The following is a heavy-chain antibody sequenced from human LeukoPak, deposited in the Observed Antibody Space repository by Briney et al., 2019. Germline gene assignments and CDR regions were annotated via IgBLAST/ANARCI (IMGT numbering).Heavy chain of an antibody. CDR2: ISYDGSNK. CDR3: AKVRGLLDY. D-gene: IGHD3-10*01. V-gene: IGHV3-30-3*01. J-gene: IGHJ4*02. Sequence: PGRSLRLSCAASGFTFSSYAMHWVRQAPGKGLEWVAVISYDGSNKYYADSVKGRFTISRDNSKNTLYLQMNSLRAEDTAVYYCAKVRGLLDYWGQGTLVTVSS. CDR1: GFTFSSYA.